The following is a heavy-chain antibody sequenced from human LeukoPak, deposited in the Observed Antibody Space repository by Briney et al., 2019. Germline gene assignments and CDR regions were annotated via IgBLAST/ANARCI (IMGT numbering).Heavy chain of an antibody. V-gene: IGHV4-39*01. CDR2: IYYSGST. D-gene: IGHD3-22*01. Sequence: SETLTLTCTVSGGSISSSSYYWGWIRQPPGRGLEWIWSIYYSGSTYYNPSLKSRVTISVDTSKNQFSLKLSSVTAADTAVYYCARATYYDDSSGYSWGYWGQGTLVTVSS. CDR3: ARATYYDDSSGYSWGY. CDR1: GGSISSSSYY. J-gene: IGHJ4*02.